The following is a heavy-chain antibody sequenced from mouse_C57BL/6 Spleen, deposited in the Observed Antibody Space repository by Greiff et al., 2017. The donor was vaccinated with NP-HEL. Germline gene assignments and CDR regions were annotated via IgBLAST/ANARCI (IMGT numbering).Heavy chain of an antibody. CDR2: IDPSDSYT. CDR3: ARKRDGSPLDY. D-gene: IGHD1-1*01. Sequence: QVQLQQPGAELVRPGTSVKLSCKASGYTFTSYWMHWVKQRPGQGLEWIGVIDPSDSYTNYNQKFKGKATLTVDTSSSTAYMQLSSLTSEDSAGYYCARKRDGSPLDYWGQGTTLTVSS. CDR1: GYTFTSYW. J-gene: IGHJ2*01. V-gene: IGHV1-59*01.